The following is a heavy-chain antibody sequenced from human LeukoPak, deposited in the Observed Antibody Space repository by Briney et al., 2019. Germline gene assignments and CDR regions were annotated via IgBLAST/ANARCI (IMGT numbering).Heavy chain of an antibody. J-gene: IGHJ3*02. CDR2: ISAYNGNT. CDR1: GYTFTSYG. Sequence: ASVKVSCXASGYTFTSYGISWVRRAPGQGVEWMGWISAYNGNTNYAQKLQGRVTMTTDTSTSTAYMELRSLRSDDTAVYYCARVRYGDYFAFDIWGQGTMVTVSS. CDR3: ARVRYGDYFAFDI. V-gene: IGHV1-18*01. D-gene: IGHD4-17*01.